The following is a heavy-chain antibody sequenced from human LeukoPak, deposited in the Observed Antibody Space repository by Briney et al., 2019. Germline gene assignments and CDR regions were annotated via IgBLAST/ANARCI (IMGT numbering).Heavy chain of an antibody. CDR2: INPNSGGT. Sequence: ASVKVSCKASGYTFTGYYMHWVRQAPGQGLEWMGWINPNSGGTNYAQKFQGRVTITADKSTSTAYMELSSLRSEDTAVYYCARSTTENWFDPWGQGTLVTVSS. CDR1: GYTFTGYY. J-gene: IGHJ5*02. D-gene: IGHD4-17*01. CDR3: ARSTTENWFDP. V-gene: IGHV1-2*02.